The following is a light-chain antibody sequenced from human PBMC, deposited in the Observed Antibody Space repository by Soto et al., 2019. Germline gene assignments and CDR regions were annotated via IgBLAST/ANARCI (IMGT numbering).Light chain of an antibody. J-gene: IGKJ1*01. Sequence: SPMTQSPSSLSAYVRDKVTISCRASQGIGTALGWYQQKPGKPPKVLIYGASNLQSGVPPRFSGSGSGTDFTLAISSLQPEDSATYYCLQDINYPWTFGHRTKVDIK. CDR2: GAS. V-gene: IGKV1-6*01. CDR1: QGIGTA. CDR3: LQDINYPWT.